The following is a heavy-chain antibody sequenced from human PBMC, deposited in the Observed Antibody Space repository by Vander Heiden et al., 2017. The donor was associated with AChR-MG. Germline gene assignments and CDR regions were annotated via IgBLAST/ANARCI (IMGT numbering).Heavy chain of an antibody. V-gene: IGHV4-39*01. CDR2: IYYSGST. CDR3: ARLPRYSGYDDSSDY. J-gene: IGHJ4*02. D-gene: IGHD5-12*01. CDR1: GGSISSSSYY. Sequence: QLQLQESGPGLVKPSEPLSLTCTVSGGSISSSSYYWGWIRQPPGKGLEWIGSIYYSGSTYYNPSLKSRVTISVDTSKNQFSLKLSSVTAADTAVYYCARLPRYSGYDDSSDYWGQGTLVTVSS.